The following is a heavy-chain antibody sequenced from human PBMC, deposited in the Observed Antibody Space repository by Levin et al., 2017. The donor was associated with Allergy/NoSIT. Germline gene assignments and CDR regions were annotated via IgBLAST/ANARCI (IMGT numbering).Heavy chain of an antibody. CDR2: IDDSGNT. CDR1: GASFSGYY. Sequence: SETLSLTCAVYGASFSGYYWTWIRQSPGKGLEWIGEIDDSGNTNYNPSLKSRVTMSVDTSKNQFSLKLRSVTAADTAVYYCARGAGLTAPLYWGQGTLVTVSS. J-gene: IGHJ4*02. V-gene: IGHV4-34*01. D-gene: IGHD7-27*01. CDR3: ARGAGLTAPLY.